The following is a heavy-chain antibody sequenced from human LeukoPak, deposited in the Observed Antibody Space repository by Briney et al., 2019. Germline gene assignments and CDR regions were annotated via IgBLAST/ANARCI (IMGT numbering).Heavy chain of an antibody. D-gene: IGHD2-2*01. J-gene: IGHJ4*02. CDR2: ISYDGSYK. V-gene: IGHV3-30*18. CDR1: GFTFSNYG. CDR3: AKEKVVVVPAATLDY. Sequence: TGGSLGLSCAASGFTFSNYGMHWVRQAPGKGLEWVTVISYDGSYKYYADSVKGRFTISRDNSKNTLYLQMNSLRAEDTAVYYCAKEKVVVVPAATLDYWGQGTLVAVSS.